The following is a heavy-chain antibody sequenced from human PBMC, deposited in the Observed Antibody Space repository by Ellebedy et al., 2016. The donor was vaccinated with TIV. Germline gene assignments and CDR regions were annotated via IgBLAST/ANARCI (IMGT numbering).Heavy chain of an antibody. CDR2: INPNSGGA. Sequence: ASVKVSXKASGYTFTGYYMHWVRQAPGQGLEWMGWINPNSGGANYAQKFQGWVTMTRDTSISTAYMELSRLRSDDTAVYYCARSGTNRWFDPWGQGTLVTVSS. J-gene: IGHJ5*02. D-gene: IGHD1-1*01. CDR3: ARSGTNRWFDP. V-gene: IGHV1-2*04. CDR1: GYTFTGYY.